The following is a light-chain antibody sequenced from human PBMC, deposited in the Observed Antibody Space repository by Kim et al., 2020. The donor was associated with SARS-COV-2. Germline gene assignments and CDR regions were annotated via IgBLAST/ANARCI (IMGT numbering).Light chain of an antibody. Sequence: AAVGDRVTMTCRASQGISNYLAWYQQKPGKVPKLLSYAASALKSGVPSRFSGSGSETDFTLTISSLQPEDVATYYCQNYNGAPWTFGQGTKVEIK. CDR2: AAS. CDR3: QNYNGAPWT. J-gene: IGKJ1*01. CDR1: QGISNY. V-gene: IGKV1-27*01.